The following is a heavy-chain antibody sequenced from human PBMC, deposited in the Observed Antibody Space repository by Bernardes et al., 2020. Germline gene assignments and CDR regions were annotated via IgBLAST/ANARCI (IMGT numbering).Heavy chain of an antibody. D-gene: IGHD5-18*01. Sequence: SETLSLTCTVSGGSISSYYWSWIRQPPGKGLEWIGYIYYSGSTNYNPSLKSRVTISVDTSKNQFSLKLTSVTAADTAVYYCARAGPVDTAMVRDPAGRNLYYYYMDGWGKGTTVTVSS. CDR2: IYYSGST. J-gene: IGHJ6*03. V-gene: IGHV4-59*01. CDR1: GGSISSYY. CDR3: ARAGPVDTAMVRDPAGRNLYYYYMDG.